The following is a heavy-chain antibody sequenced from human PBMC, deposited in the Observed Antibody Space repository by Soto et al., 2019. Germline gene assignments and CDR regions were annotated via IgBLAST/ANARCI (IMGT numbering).Heavy chain of an antibody. J-gene: IGHJ4*02. CDR3: AREGGYYFDS. V-gene: IGHV4-34*01. Sequence: QVQLQQWGAGLLKPSETLSLTCAVYGGSFSGYYWSWIRQPPGKGLEWIGEINHSGSTNYNPSLKXXGXIXEDTSKNQFSLKLSSVTAADTAVYYCAREGGYYFDSWGQGTLVTVSS. CDR1: GGSFSGYY. CDR2: INHSGST. D-gene: IGHD1-26*01.